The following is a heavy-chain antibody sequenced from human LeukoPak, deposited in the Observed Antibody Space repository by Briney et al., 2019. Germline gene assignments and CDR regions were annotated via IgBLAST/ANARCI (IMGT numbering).Heavy chain of an antibody. CDR3: AKGRLRGYSYGYYFDY. CDR1: GFTFSSYG. CDR2: ISYDGSNK. V-gene: IGHV3-30*18. D-gene: IGHD5-18*01. Sequence: GGSLRLSCAASGFTFSSYGMHWVRQAPGKGLEWVAVISYDGSNKYYADSVKGRFTISRDNSKNTLYLQINSLRAEDTAVYYCAKGRLRGYSYGYYFDYWGQGTLVTVSS. J-gene: IGHJ4*02.